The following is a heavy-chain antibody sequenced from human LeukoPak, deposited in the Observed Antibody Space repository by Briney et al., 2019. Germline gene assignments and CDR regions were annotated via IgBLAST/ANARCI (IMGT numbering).Heavy chain of an antibody. Sequence: SGPTLVKPTQTLTLTCTFSGFSLSTSGVGVGWIRQPPGKALEWLALIYWNDDKRYSPSLKSRLTITKDTSKNQVVLTMTNMDPADTATYYCAHRRGSSDAFDIWGQGTIVTVSS. V-gene: IGHV2-5*01. CDR1: GFSLSTSGVG. D-gene: IGHD2-15*01. CDR3: AHRRGSSDAFDI. CDR2: IYWNDDK. J-gene: IGHJ3*02.